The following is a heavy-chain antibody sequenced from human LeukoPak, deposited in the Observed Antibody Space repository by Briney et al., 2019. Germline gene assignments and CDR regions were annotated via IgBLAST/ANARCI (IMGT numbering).Heavy chain of an antibody. CDR3: ARDRLGIGSSWTYYYYGMDV. D-gene: IGHD6-13*01. J-gene: IGHJ6*02. CDR1: GFTFSSYS. CDR2: ISSSSSYI. Sequence: GGSLRLSCAASGFTFSSYSMNWVRQAPGKGLEWVSSISSSSSYIYYADSVKGRFTISRDNAKNSLYLQMNSLRAEDTAVYYCARDRLGIGSSWTYYYYGMDVWGQGTAVTVSS. V-gene: IGHV3-21*01.